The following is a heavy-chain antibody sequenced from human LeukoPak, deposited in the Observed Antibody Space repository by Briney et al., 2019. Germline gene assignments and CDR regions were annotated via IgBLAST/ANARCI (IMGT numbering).Heavy chain of an antibody. CDR1: GFTFSSYA. CDR3: VKDTGFDI. CDR2: ISYDGSNK. Sequence: PGGSLRLSCAASGFTFSSYAMHWVRQAPGKGLEWVAFISYDGSNKYYADSVRGRFTISRDNSKSTLYLQMNSLRVEDTAVYYCVKDTGFDIWGQGTMVTVSS. D-gene: IGHD1-14*01. J-gene: IGHJ3*02. V-gene: IGHV3-30-3*01.